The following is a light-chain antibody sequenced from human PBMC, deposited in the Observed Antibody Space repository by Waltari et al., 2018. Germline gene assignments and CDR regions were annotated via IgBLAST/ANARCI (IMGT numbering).Light chain of an antibody. Sequence: DIQMTQSPSTLSASVGDRVTITSRASQSITRWLAWSQQKAGKAPKLLIYKASIVDSGVPSRFSVGGSGTEFTLTISSLQPDDFATYYCQHYDSYSATFGRGTKVEIK. CDR1: QSITRW. CDR3: QHYDSYSAT. CDR2: KAS. V-gene: IGKV1-5*03. J-gene: IGKJ4*02.